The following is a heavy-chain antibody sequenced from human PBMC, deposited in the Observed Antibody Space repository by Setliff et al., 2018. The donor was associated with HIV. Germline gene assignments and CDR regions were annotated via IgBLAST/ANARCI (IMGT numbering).Heavy chain of an antibody. CDR1: SVSVSPDSYN. J-gene: IGHJ5*02. CDR3: GRGWFDP. Sequence: PSETLSLTCTAPSVSVSPDSYNWNWIRQTPGKGLEWIGTFFHTGGITYNPSLRSRVTMSADTAESLLSLRLILVTAADTGVYYRGRGWFDPWGQGTQVTVSS. V-gene: IGHV4-61*01. CDR2: FFHTGGI. D-gene: IGHD3-10*01.